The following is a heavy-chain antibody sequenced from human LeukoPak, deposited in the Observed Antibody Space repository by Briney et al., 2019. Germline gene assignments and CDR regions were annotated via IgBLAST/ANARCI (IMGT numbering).Heavy chain of an antibody. J-gene: IGHJ6*02. Sequence: ASVKVSCKVSGYTFTSYGISWVRQAPGQGLEWMGWISAYNGNTNYAQKLQGRVTMTTDTSTSTAYMELRSLRSDDTAVYYCARVWFGELYNGMDVWGQGTTVTVS. CDR2: ISAYNGNT. D-gene: IGHD3-10*01. CDR3: ARVWFGELYNGMDV. V-gene: IGHV1-18*01. CDR1: GYTFTSYG.